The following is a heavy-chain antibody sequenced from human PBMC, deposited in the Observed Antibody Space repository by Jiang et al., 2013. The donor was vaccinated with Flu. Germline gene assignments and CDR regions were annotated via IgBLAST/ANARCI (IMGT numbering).Heavy chain of an antibody. CDR3: ASSPFGVVIHYYYGMDV. J-gene: IGHJ6*02. V-gene: IGHV1-8*01. CDR2: MNPNSGNT. CDR1: GYTFTSYD. Sequence: SGAEVKKPGASVKVSCKASGYTFTSYDINWVRQATGQGLEWMGWMNPNSGNTGYAQKFQGRVTMTRNTSISTAYMELSSLRSEDTAVYYCASSPFGVVIHYYYGMDVWGQGTTVTVSS. D-gene: IGHD3-3*01.